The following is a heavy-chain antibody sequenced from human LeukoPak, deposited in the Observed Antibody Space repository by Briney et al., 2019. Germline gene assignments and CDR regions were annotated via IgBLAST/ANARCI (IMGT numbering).Heavy chain of an antibody. CDR1: GFTFSTYA. Sequence: GGSLRLSCAASGFTFSTYAMNWVRQAPGKGLEWVSAVDGSGGSTYYADSVKGRFAISRDNSKNTLYLQMSSLRAEDTAVYYCARFLLRYYYFDFWGQGALVTVSS. CDR3: ARFLLRYYYFDF. V-gene: IGHV3-23*01. J-gene: IGHJ4*02. CDR2: VDGSGGST. D-gene: IGHD3-9*01.